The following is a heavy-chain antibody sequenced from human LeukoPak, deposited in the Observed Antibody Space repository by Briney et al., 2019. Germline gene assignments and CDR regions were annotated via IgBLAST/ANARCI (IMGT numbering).Heavy chain of an antibody. CDR3: ARYVAALDY. V-gene: IGHV3-23*01. CDR1: GFTFSNYA. Sequence: GGSLRLSCAASGFTFSNYAMNWVRQAPGRGLEWVSAISGSGGSTYYADSVKGRFTISRDNSKNTLYLQMNSLRAEDTAVYYCARYVAALDYWGQGTPVTVSS. J-gene: IGHJ4*02. CDR2: ISGSGGST. D-gene: IGHD3-9*01.